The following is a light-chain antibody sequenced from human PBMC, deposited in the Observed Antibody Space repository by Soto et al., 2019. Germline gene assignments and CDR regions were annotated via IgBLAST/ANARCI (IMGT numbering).Light chain of an antibody. CDR2: DAS. V-gene: IGKV3-11*01. CDR1: QSVSSY. CDR3: QQRSNWPS. Sequence: IVVTQSSGTLSLSPGERATLSCRASQSVSSYLAWYQQKPGQAPRLLIYDASNRATGIPARFSGSGSGTDFTLTISSLEPEDFAVYYCQQRSNWPSFGQGTRLEI. J-gene: IGKJ5*01.